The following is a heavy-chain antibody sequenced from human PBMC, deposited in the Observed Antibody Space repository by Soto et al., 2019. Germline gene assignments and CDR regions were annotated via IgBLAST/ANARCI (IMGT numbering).Heavy chain of an antibody. D-gene: IGHD6-13*01. CDR2: INRDASKM. J-gene: IGHJ3*02. CDR1: GFTLSSYW. V-gene: IGHV3-7*05. CDR3: ARDVSPGSSSLYLDAFEI. Sequence: EVQLEESGGDLVQPGGSLRLSCAASGFTLSSYWMTWVRQAPGKGLEWVANINRDASKMSYLDSVRGRFTISRDNVRNSLYRQMDSLRADDTALYYCARDVSPGSSSLYLDAFEIWGQGTMVTVSS.